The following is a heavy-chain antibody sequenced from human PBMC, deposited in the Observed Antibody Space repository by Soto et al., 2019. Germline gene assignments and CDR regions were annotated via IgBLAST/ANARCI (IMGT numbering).Heavy chain of an antibody. CDR2: IRSKDYGGAT. CDR1: GFIFGDYE. J-gene: IGHJ6*02. CDR3: ARHSRVGESLPLNYYGLDV. D-gene: IGHD3-10*01. V-gene: IGHV3-49*03. Sequence: PGGSLRLSCTASGFIFGDYEMNWLRQAPGKGLEWVGFIRSKDYGGATHYAASVEGRFTISRNDSKSVAYLQMSSLKTEDTAVYYCARHSRVGESLPLNYYGLDVWGQGTAVTVSS.